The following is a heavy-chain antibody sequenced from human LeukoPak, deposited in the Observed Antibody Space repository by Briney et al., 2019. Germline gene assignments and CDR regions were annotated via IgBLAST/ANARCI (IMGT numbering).Heavy chain of an antibody. CDR1: GFTFRTYA. CDR3: ARSNYYDSSGYWAPFDY. CDR2: ISGSGRST. J-gene: IGHJ4*02. D-gene: IGHD3-22*01. Sequence: GGSLRLSCAASGFTFRTYAMSWVRQAPGKGLEWVSAISGSGRSTYYADSVKGRFTLSRDISKNTLYLQMNSLRAEDTAVYYCARSNYYDSSGYWAPFDYWGQGTLVTVSS. V-gene: IGHV3-23*01.